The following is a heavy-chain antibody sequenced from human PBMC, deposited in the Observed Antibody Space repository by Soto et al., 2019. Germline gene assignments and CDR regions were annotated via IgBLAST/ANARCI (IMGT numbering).Heavy chain of an antibody. J-gene: IGHJ3*02. D-gene: IGHD3-16*02. CDR3: ARSWGSDRFGAFDI. V-gene: IGHV3-7*05. Sequence: GGSLRLSCAASGFTFSSYWMNWVRQAPGKGLEWVANIKEEGSEKYYVDSVKGRFSISRDDAKNSLYLQMNSLRAEDTAVYYCARSWGSDRFGAFDIWGQGTMVTVSS. CDR1: GFTFSSYW. CDR2: IKEEGSEK.